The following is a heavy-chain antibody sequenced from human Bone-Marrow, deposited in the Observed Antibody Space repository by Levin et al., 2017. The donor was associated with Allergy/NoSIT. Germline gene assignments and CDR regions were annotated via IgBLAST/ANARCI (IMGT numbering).Heavy chain of an antibody. Sequence: GGSLRLSCAASGFTFSSYSMNWVRQAPGKGLEWVSSISSSSSYIYYADSVKGRFTISRDNAKNSLYLQMNSLRAEDTAVYYCARDGYDFWSGYSYYYYYGMDVWGQGTTVTVSS. D-gene: IGHD3-3*01. CDR2: ISSSSSYI. V-gene: IGHV3-21*01. CDR3: ARDGYDFWSGYSYYYYYGMDV. J-gene: IGHJ6*02. CDR1: GFTFSSYS.